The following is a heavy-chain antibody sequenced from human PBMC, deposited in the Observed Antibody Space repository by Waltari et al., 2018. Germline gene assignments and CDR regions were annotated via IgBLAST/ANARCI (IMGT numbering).Heavy chain of an antibody. D-gene: IGHD2-2*01. CDR2: FDPEEGET. V-gene: IGHV1-24*01. CDR3: ATVGVVPAADDAFDI. CDR1: GYTLTELS. Sequence: QVQLVQSGAEVKKPGASVKVSCKVSGYTLTELSMHWVRQAPVKGRVWMGGFDPEEGETIYAQKFQGRFTMTEDTSTDTAYMELSSLRSEDTAVYYCATVGVVPAADDAFDIWGQGTMVTVSS. J-gene: IGHJ3*02.